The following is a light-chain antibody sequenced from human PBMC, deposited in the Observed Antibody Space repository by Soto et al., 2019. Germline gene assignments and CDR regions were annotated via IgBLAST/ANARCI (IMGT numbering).Light chain of an antibody. Sequence: QSALTQPASVSGSPGPSITISCTGTSSDVGTYSLVSWYQQHPGKAPKLMIYEVTKRPSGVSNRFSGSKSGNTASLTISGLQAEDEADYYCCSYAGTSTYVFGTGTKLT. V-gene: IGLV2-23*02. CDR3: CSYAGTSTYV. J-gene: IGLJ1*01. CDR1: SSDVGTYSL. CDR2: EVT.